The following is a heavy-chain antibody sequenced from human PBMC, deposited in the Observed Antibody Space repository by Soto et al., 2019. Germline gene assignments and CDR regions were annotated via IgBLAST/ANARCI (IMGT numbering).Heavy chain of an antibody. V-gene: IGHV4-59*08. J-gene: IGHJ6*03. Sequence: NPSETLSLTCTVSGGSISSYYWSWIRQPPGKGLEWIGYIYYSGSTNYNPSLKSRVTISVDTSKNQFSLRLSSVTAADTAVYYCAGTAYCTNGVCYSSYYYYMDVWGKGTTVTVSS. CDR3: AGTAYCTNGVCYSSYYYYMDV. CDR2: IYYSGST. CDR1: GGSISSYY. D-gene: IGHD2-8*01.